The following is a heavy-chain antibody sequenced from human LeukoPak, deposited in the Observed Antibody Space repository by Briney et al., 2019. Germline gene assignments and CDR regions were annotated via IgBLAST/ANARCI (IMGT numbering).Heavy chain of an antibody. CDR1: GFTFSSYS. CDR2: ISSSSSYI. Sequence: PGGSLRLSCAASGFTFSSYSMNWVRQAPGKGLEWVSSISSSSSYIYYADSVKGRFTISRDNAKNSLYLQMNSLRAEDTAVYYCARGGRWLQLAYFDYWGQGTLVTVSS. J-gene: IGHJ4*02. D-gene: IGHD5-24*01. CDR3: ARGGRWLQLAYFDY. V-gene: IGHV3-21*01.